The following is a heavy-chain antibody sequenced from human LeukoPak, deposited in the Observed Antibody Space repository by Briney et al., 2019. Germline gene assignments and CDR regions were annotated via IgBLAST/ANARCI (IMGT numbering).Heavy chain of an antibody. CDR3: ARVDTAMVSALTY. CDR1: GGSISSSSYY. D-gene: IGHD5-18*01. CDR2: IYYSGST. V-gene: IGHV4-39*07. J-gene: IGHJ4*02. Sequence: SETLPLTCTVSGGSISSSSYYWGWIRQPPGKGLEWIGSIYYSGSTYYNPSLKSRVTISVDTSKNQFSLKLSSVTAADTAVYYCARVDTAMVSALTYWGQGTLVTVSS.